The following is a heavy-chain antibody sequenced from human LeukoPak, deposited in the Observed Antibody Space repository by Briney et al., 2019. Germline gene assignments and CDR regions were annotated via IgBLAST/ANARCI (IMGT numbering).Heavy chain of an antibody. D-gene: IGHD5-18*01. Sequence: GGSLRLSCAASGFTFSSYWMSWVRQAPGKGLEWVANIKQDGSEKYYVDSVKVRFTISRENAKNSLYLKMNSLRAEDTAVYYCARQGYSYALYYFDYWGQGTLVTVSS. CDR2: IKQDGSEK. CDR3: ARQGYSYALYYFDY. V-gene: IGHV3-7*01. J-gene: IGHJ4*02. CDR1: GFTFSSYW.